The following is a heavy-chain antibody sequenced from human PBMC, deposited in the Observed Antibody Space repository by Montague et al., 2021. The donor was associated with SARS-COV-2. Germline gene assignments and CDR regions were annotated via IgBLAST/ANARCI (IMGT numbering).Heavy chain of an antibody. Sequence: SETLSLTCTVSGDSISGYYWSWIRQSPGKGLDRIGCIHYTGSTAYNPSLRSRVTISVDTSRNQFSLNLNSVTAADTAVYYCAKYVYVHKSLDYWGQGTLVTVSS. J-gene: IGHJ4*02. V-gene: IGHV4-59*13. CDR3: AKYVYVHKSLDY. CDR1: GDSISGYY. D-gene: IGHD3-16*02. CDR2: IHYTGST.